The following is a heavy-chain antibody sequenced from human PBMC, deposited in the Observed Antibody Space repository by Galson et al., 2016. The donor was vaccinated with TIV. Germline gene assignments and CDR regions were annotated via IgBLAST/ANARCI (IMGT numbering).Heavy chain of an antibody. CDR2: LNPDSGAT. CDR3: ARRNWGNRLDP. Sequence: SVKVSCKASGYTFTGFYIHWIRQAPGQGLEWMGWLNPDSGATDYAQNFQGRVTMTRDTSISTAYMELSRLMSVDMAVYYCARRNWGNRLDPWGQGTLVTVSS. CDR1: GYTFTGFY. D-gene: IGHD3-16*01. J-gene: IGHJ5*02. V-gene: IGHV1-2*02.